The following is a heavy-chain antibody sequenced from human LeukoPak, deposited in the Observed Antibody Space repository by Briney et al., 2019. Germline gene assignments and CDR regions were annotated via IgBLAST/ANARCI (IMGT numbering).Heavy chain of an antibody. CDR1: GGSISSGGYY. Sequence: SQTLSLTCTVSGGSISSGGYYWSWIRQHPGKGLEWIGYIYYSGSTYYNPSLKSRVTIPVDTSKNQFSLKLSSVTAADTAVYYCARGISDYGDYFDYWGQGTLVTVSS. CDR2: IYYSGST. J-gene: IGHJ4*02. D-gene: IGHD4-17*01. CDR3: ARGISDYGDYFDY. V-gene: IGHV4-31*03.